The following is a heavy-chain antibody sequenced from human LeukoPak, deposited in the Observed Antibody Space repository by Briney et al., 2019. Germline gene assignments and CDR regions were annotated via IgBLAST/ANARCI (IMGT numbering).Heavy chain of an antibody. Sequence: LSGGSLRLSCAASGFTFSSYWMSWVRQAPGKGLEWVANIKQGGSEKYYVDSVKGRFTISRDNSKNTLYLQMNSLRAEDTAVYYCAKDQLPYYGSGAGDYWGQGTLVTVSS. CDR1: GFTFSSYW. V-gene: IGHV3-7*03. CDR3: AKDQLPYYGSGAGDY. D-gene: IGHD3-10*01. J-gene: IGHJ4*02. CDR2: IKQGGSEK.